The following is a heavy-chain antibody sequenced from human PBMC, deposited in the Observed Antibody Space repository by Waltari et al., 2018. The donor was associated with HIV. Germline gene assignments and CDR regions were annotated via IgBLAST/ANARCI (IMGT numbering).Heavy chain of an antibody. J-gene: IGHJ4*02. Sequence: DVYLVESGGGVVKTGTSIRLTCEASGFDLRHYSMNWVRQSPMRGLGGCSSIRRGSNERHYLESVRGRFVISRDDSESSVYLQMESLREEDTATYFCVRDDPGYGPIDYWGQGTLVTV. CDR2: IRRGSNER. CDR3: VRDDPGYGPIDY. D-gene: IGHD2-15*01. CDR1: GFDLRHYS. V-gene: IGHV3-21*04.